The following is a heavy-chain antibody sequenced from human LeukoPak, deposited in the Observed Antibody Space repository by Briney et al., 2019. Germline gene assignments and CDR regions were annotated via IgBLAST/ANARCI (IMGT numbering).Heavy chain of an antibody. CDR3: ARDEVTTAYYYYYMDV. Sequence: PGGSLGLSCAASGFTFSSYGMHWVRQAPGKGLEWVAVIWYDGSNKYYADSVKGRFTISRDNSKNTLYLQMNSLRAEDTAVYYCARDEVTTAYYYYYMDVWGKGTTVTVSS. CDR2: IWYDGSNK. CDR1: GFTFSSYG. V-gene: IGHV3-33*01. D-gene: IGHD4-17*01. J-gene: IGHJ6*03.